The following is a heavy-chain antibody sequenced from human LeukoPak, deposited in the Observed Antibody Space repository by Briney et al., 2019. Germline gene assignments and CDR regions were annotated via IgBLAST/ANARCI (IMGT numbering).Heavy chain of an antibody. J-gene: IGHJ6*02. CDR3: ARGNVEDYYYYYYGMDV. CDR1: GYTFTSNY. D-gene: IGHD3-16*01. V-gene: IGHV1-46*01. Sequence: ASVKVSCKASGYTFTSNYIHWVRQAPGQGLEWMGMIYPRDGSTSYAQKFQGRVTVTRDTSTSTVHMELSGLRSEDTAVYYCARGNVEDYYYYYYGMDVWGQGTTVTVSS. CDR2: IYPRDGST.